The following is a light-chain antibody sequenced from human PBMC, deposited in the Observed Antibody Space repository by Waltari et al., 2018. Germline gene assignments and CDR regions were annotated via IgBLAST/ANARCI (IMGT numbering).Light chain of an antibody. J-gene: IGLJ2*01. Sequence: QSDLTQPASVSGSPGQSITISCTGTSNDVGGYNYVSWYQQHPGKAPKLMIYDVSNRPSGVSNRFSGSKSGNTASLTISGLQAEDEGNYYCSSYTSSTLVVFGGGTNLTVL. CDR2: DVS. CDR1: SNDVGGYNY. V-gene: IGLV2-14*03. CDR3: SSYTSSTLVV.